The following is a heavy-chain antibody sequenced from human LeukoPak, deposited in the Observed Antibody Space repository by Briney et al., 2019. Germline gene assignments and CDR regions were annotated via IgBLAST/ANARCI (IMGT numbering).Heavy chain of an antibody. Sequence: SVTVSCKASGGTFSSYAISWVRQAPGQGLEWMGGIIPIFGTANYAQKFQGRVTITADESTSTAYMELSSLRSEDTAVYYCARVRYYDSSGYPYHTLNWFDPWGQGTLVTVSS. CDR1: GGTFSSYA. CDR2: IIPIFGTA. J-gene: IGHJ5*02. CDR3: ARVRYYDSSGYPYHTLNWFDP. V-gene: IGHV1-69*13. D-gene: IGHD3-22*01.